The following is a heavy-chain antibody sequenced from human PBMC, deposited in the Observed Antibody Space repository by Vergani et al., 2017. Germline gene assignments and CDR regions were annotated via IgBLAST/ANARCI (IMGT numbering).Heavy chain of an antibody. V-gene: IGHV4-59*11. J-gene: IGHJ5*02. CDR2: IHYSENT. D-gene: IGHD5-12*01. CDR1: FDSIRNLY. CDR3: ASDTHSGQSADR. Sequence: QVQLQESGPGLVKSSETLSLTCSVSFDSIRNLYCNWIRQPPGKGLEWIGSIHYSENTNYNASLKTRVTISVDTSKNQFSLTLTSVTAADTAVYYCASDTHSGQSADRWGQGILVTVTS.